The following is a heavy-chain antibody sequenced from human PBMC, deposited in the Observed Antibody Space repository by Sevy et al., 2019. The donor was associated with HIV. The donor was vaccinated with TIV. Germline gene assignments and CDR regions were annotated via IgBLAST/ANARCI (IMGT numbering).Heavy chain of an antibody. J-gene: IGHJ6*02. D-gene: IGHD2-15*01. Sequence: GGSLRLSCAGAGFIFSSYSMNWVRQAPGKGLEWVSSISSSSYYIYYADSVKGRFTISRDNAKNSLYLQMNSLRAEDTAVYYCARVDCSGGSCYFPPNYYYYGMDVWGQGTTVTVSS. CDR3: ARVDCSGGSCYFPPNYYYYGMDV. CDR2: ISSSSYYI. CDR1: GFIFSSYS. V-gene: IGHV3-21*01.